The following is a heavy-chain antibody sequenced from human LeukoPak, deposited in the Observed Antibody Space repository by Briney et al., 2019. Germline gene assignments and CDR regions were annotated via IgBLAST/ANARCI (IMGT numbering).Heavy chain of an antibody. V-gene: IGHV1-3*04. D-gene: IGHD6-13*01. Sequence: ASVKVSCKASGYTFINYAMHWVRQAPGQGLEWMGWINTADGNTKYSQKFQGRVTINRDTSASIVYLELTSLRSEDTAVYYCARPGASSPGNWFASWGQGTLVTVSS. CDR1: GYTFINYA. CDR2: INTADGNT. J-gene: IGHJ5*01. CDR3: ARPGASSPGNWFAS.